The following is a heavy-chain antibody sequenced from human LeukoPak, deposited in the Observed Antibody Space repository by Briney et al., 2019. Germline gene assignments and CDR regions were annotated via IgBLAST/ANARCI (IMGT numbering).Heavy chain of an antibody. Sequence: GGAPRLSCAASGFTFSSYAMSWGRRAAGEGLEWGSAISGSGDITYYATSMKAQFASSRDNSKTTLYMQMNSLRADDAAVYYCAKAPATSCSGVYCDPFDHGGQGTLVTVSS. CDR2: ISGSGDIT. CDR3: AKAPATSCSGVYCDPFDH. V-gene: IGHV3-23*01. J-gene: IGHJ4*02. D-gene: IGHD2-15*01. CDR1: GFTFSSYA.